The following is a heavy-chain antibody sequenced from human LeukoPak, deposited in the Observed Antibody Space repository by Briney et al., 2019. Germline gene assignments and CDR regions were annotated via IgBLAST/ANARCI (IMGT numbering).Heavy chain of an antibody. D-gene: IGHD2-2*02. V-gene: IGHV4-28*05. CDR3: ARTMSSSHTVYGMDV. CDR1: GYSISSGNW. J-gene: IGHJ6*01. CDR2: IYYSGSI. Sequence: SETLSLTCAVSGYSISSGNWWGWIRQPPGKGLEWIGYIYYSGSIYYNPSLKSRVTVSVDTSKNQFSLKLSSVTAVDTAVYYCARTMSSSHTVYGMDVWGQGTTVTVSS.